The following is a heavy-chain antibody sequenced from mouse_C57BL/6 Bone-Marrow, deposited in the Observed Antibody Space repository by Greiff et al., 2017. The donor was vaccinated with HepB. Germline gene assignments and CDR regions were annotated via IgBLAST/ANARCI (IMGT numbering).Heavy chain of an antibody. J-gene: IGHJ1*03. CDR3: TRNYGSSGDWYFDV. CDR2: IDPETGGT. V-gene: IGHV1-15*01. CDR1: GYTFTDYE. Sequence: QVQLKQSGAELVRPGASVTLSCKASGYTFTDYEMHWVKQTPVHGLEWIGAIDPETGGTAYNQKFKGKAILTADKSSSTAYMELRSLTSEDSAVYYCTRNYGSSGDWYFDVWGTGTTVTVSS. D-gene: IGHD1-1*01.